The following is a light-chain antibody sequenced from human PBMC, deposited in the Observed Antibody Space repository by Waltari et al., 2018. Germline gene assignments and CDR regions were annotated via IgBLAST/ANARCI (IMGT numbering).Light chain of an antibody. CDR3: WSYVGGNTYWG. CDR1: SSDVGGYNF. J-gene: IGLJ3*02. Sequence: QSALAQPRSMSGSPGQSVAISCTGTSSDVGGYNFVSWYQQHPDKAPKIIIYDVNKRPSRVLAVCAGSKSGYTAYLTIARLQADDDAHYYCWSYVGGNTYWGFGGGTMLTVL. CDR2: DVN. V-gene: IGLV2-11*01.